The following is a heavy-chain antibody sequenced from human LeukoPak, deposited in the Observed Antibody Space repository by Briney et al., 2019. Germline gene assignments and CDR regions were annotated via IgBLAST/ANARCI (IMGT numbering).Heavy chain of an antibody. CDR1: GFTFSNYD. CDR3: AKDSEVATTNYFDH. V-gene: IGHV3-30*02. J-gene: IGHJ4*02. Sequence: PGGSLRLSCAASGFTFSNYDMHWVRQAPGKGLEGVAVIWYDGSNKYYADSVKGRFTISRDNSKNTLYLQMNSLSAEDTAVYYCAKDSEVATTNYFDHWGQGTLVTVSS. CDR2: IWYDGSNK. D-gene: IGHD5-12*01.